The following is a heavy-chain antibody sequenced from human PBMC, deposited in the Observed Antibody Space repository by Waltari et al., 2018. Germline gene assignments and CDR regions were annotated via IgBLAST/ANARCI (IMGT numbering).Heavy chain of an antibody. CDR2: IIPILGIA. J-gene: IGHJ5*02. V-gene: IGHV1-69*04. CDR1: GGTFSSYA. Sequence: QVQLVQSGAEVKKPGSSVKVSCKASGGTFSSYAISWVRQAPGQGREWMGGIIPILGIANYAQKFQGRVTITADESTSTAYMELSSLRSEDTAVYYCARVRVVVTGLGWFDPWGQGTLVTVSS. CDR3: ARVRVVVTGLGWFDP. D-gene: IGHD2-15*01.